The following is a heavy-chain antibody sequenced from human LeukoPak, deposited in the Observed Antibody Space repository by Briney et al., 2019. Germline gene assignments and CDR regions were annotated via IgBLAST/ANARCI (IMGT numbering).Heavy chain of an antibody. Sequence: PSETLSLTCSVSGGSINSGYWGWIRQPPGKGLEWIGSVYYSGSTYYNPSLKSRVTISIDTSKNQFSLKVSSVTATDTAVYYCARLLVVEGFDFWGQGTLVTVSS. V-gene: IGHV4-39*01. D-gene: IGHD2-2*01. CDR3: ARLLVVEGFDF. CDR1: GGSINSGY. J-gene: IGHJ4*02. CDR2: VYYSGST.